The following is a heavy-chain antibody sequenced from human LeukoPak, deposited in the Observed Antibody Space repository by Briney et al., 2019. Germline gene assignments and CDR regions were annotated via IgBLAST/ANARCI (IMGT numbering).Heavy chain of an antibody. J-gene: IGHJ4*02. CDR3: AKGENYYDSSVFDY. CDR2: IGNNGGGI. CDR1: GFTFSTYT. V-gene: IGHV3-23*01. D-gene: IGHD3-22*01. Sequence: GGSLRLSCAASGFTFSTYTMYWVRHPPGKRLEWVSIIGNNGGGIHYADSVKGRFTISRDNSKNALYLQMNSLRVEDTAVYYCAKGENYYDSSVFDYWGQGTLVTVSS.